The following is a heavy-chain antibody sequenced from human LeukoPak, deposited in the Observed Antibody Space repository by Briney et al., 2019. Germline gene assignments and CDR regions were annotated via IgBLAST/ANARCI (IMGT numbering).Heavy chain of an antibody. V-gene: IGHV4-34*01. J-gene: IGHJ4*02. Sequence: IPSETLSLTCAVYGGSFSGYYWSWIRQPPGKGLEWIGEINHSGSTNYNPSLKSRVTISVDTSKNQFSLKLTSVTAADTAVYYCARARYYYDSSGYYLDYWGQGTLVTVSS. CDR2: INHSGST. CDR1: GGSFSGYY. CDR3: ARARYYYDSSGYYLDY. D-gene: IGHD3-22*01.